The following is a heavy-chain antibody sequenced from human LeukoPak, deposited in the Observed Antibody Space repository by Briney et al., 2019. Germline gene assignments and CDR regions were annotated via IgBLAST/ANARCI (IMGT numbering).Heavy chain of an antibody. D-gene: IGHD3-10*01. CDR2: IYYSGST. CDR3: ARAPHRYYYIDY. Sequence: SETLSLTCTVSGGSISSYYWSWIRQPPGKGLEWIGYIYYSGSTNYNPSLESRVTISVDTSKNQFSLKLSSVTAADTAVYYCARAPHRYYYIDYWGQGTLVTVSS. J-gene: IGHJ4*02. CDR1: GGSISSYY. V-gene: IGHV4-59*01.